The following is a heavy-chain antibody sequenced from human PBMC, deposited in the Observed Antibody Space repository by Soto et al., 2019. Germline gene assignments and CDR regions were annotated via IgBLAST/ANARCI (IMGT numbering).Heavy chain of an antibody. D-gene: IGHD1-26*01. CDR2: ISAYNGNT. Sequence: QVQLVQSGAEVKKPGASVKDSCKASGYTFTSYGITGVRQAPGQGLEWMGRISAYNGNTNYAQKLQDRVTMTTDASTSTAYMERRSLRSDDTAVYYCARVVGALGHGFDPWGQGTLVTVSS. CDR3: ARVVGALGHGFDP. CDR1: GYTFTSYG. V-gene: IGHV1-18*01. J-gene: IGHJ5*02.